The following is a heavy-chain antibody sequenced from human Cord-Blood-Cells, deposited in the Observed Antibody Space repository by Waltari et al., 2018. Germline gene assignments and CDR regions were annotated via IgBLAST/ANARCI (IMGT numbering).Heavy chain of an antibody. D-gene: IGHD2-2*01. CDR1: GGSISSYY. CDR3: ARQVRYCSSTSCNDAFDI. Sequence: QVQLQESGPGLVKPSETLSLTCTVSGGSISSYYWSWIRQPPGKGLEWIGYIYYSGSTNYNPSRKSRFTISVDTSKNQFSLKLSSVTAADTAVYYCARQVRYCSSTSCNDAFDIWGQGTMVTVSS. J-gene: IGHJ3*02. V-gene: IGHV4-59*08. CDR2: IYYSGST.